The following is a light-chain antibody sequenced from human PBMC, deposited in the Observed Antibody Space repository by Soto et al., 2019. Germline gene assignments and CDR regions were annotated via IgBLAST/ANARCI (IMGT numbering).Light chain of an antibody. J-gene: IGLJ2*01. CDR1: SGDVGSYKY. V-gene: IGLV2-14*01. Sequence: QSALTQPASVSGSPGQSISVSCTGSSGDVGSYKYVSWYQQHPGKAPKLIIYEVNKRPSGVSDRFSGSKSGNTASLTISGLQAEDEADYYCSSYTITSTLVIFGGATKVTVL. CDR3: SSYTITSTLVI. CDR2: EVN.